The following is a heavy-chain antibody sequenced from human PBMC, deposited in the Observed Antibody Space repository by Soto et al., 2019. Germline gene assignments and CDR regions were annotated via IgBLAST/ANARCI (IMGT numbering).Heavy chain of an antibody. Sequence: PGGSLRLSCAASGFTFSTYAMNWVCQAPGKGLEWVSGISGSGDSTYYADSVKGRFTVSRDNSKNTLYLQMNSLRAEDTAVFYCAKERSSGWSLDYWGQGTLVTVSS. D-gene: IGHD6-19*01. J-gene: IGHJ4*02. CDR1: GFTFSTYA. CDR3: AKERSSGWSLDY. CDR2: ISGSGDST. V-gene: IGHV3-23*01.